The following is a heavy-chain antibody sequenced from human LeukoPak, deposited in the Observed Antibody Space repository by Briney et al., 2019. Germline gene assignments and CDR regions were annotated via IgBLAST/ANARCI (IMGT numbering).Heavy chain of an antibody. CDR3: ARGPVSTHGMDV. CDR2: RNPNSGRT. Sequence: ASVNVSCKASGYTVTNYDINWVRQATGQGLEWMGWRNPNSGRTGFAQKFQGRLTMTADTSISTAYMELSSLTSDDTAVYYCARGPVSTHGMDVWGQGTTVTVSS. V-gene: IGHV1-8*01. J-gene: IGHJ6*02. D-gene: IGHD6-13*01. CDR1: GYTVTNYD.